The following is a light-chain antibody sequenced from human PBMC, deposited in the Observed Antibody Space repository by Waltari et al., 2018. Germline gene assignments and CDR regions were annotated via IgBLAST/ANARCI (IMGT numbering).Light chain of an antibody. J-gene: IGKJ2*03. Sequence: DIHMTQSPPSLSASIGDRVTITCRASENICSYLNLYQQKSGEVPRLLIYAASTLQSGVPPRFSGSRSGTDFTFTISSLQPEDCAVYYCQHSFETPYSFGQGTKVEIK. CDR1: ENICSY. V-gene: IGKV1-39*01. CDR2: AAS. CDR3: QHSFETPYS.